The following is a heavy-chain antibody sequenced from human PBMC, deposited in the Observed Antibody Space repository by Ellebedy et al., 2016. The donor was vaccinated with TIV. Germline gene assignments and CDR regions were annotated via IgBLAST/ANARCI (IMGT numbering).Heavy chain of an antibody. Sequence: AASVKVSCKASGYTFTSYYMHWVRQAPGQGLEWMGIINPSGSRTSYAQKLQGRVTMTRDTSTSTVYMELSSLRSEDTAVYYCARGDSTFYVYSGSSDFDYWGQGTLVTVSS. CDR2: INPSGSRT. D-gene: IGHD1-26*01. CDR3: ARGDSTFYVYSGSSDFDY. V-gene: IGHV1-46*04. CDR1: GYTFTSYY. J-gene: IGHJ4*02.